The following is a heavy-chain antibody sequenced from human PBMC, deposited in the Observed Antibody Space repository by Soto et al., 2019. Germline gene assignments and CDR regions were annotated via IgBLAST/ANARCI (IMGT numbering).Heavy chain of an antibody. CDR1: GYTFTSYD. V-gene: IGHV1-8*01. J-gene: IGHJ4*02. CDR2: MNPNSGNT. D-gene: IGHD3-3*01. CDR3: ARGGALRFWEWLSKKIYFDY. Sequence: QVQLVQSGAEVKKPGASVKVSCKASGYTFTSYDINWVRQATGQGLEWMGWMNPNSGNTGYAQKFQGRVTMTRNTAISTAYMELSSLRSEYTAVYYCARGGALRFWEWLSKKIYFDYWGQGTLVTVSS.